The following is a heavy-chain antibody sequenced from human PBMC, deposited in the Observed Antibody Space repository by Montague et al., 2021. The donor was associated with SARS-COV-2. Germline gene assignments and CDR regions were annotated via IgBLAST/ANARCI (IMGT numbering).Heavy chain of an antibody. CDR2: VYSGGTTT. CDR3: AKDRVPSRSWYDGMDV. J-gene: IGHJ6*02. CDR1: AFTFSSYP. V-gene: IGHV3-23*03. D-gene: IGHD6-13*01. Sequence: SLRLSCAASAFTFSSYPLTWVRQAPGKGLEWVSVVYSGGTTTYYSTSKNGLYTTSRDNSKNTLHLEMSSLRAEETAMYYFAKDRVPSRSWYDGMDVWGQGTTVTVSS.